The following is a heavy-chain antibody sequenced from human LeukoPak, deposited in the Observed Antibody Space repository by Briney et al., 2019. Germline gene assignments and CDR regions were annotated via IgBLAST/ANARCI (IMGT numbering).Heavy chain of an antibody. V-gene: IGHV3-53*01. Sequence: GGSLRLSCAASEFTVSSNYMNWVRQAPGKGLEWVSIIYSGGSTYYADSVKGRFTISRDNSKNTLYLQMNSLRAEDTAVYYCAKGMIVVVYRGNAFDIRGQGTMVTVSS. CDR3: AKGMIVVVYRGNAFDI. D-gene: IGHD3-22*01. CDR1: EFTVSSNY. CDR2: IYSGGST. J-gene: IGHJ3*02.